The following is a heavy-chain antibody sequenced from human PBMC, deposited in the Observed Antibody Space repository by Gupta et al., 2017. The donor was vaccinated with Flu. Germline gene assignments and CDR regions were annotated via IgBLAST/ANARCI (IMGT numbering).Heavy chain of an antibody. CDR3: ATDQTGGPRWEDY. CDR2: IGGGAVRST. J-gene: IGHJ4*02. V-gene: IGHV3-23*01. D-gene: IGHD2-8*02. Sequence: EVQLLESGGGLVQPGGSLRLSCAASGFSFSNYMMRWVRQAPGKGLGWISSIGGGAVRSTFYAASVKGRFSISRDNSKNTLSLQMNNLRVEDTALYYCATDQTGGPRWEDYWGQGTLVIGSS. CDR1: GFSFSNYM.